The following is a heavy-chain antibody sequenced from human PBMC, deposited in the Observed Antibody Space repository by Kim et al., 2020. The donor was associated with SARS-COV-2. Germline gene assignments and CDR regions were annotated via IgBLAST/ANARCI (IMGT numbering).Heavy chain of an antibody. V-gene: IGHV3-20*04. CDR2: INWNGGST. CDR1: GFTFDDYG. D-gene: IGHD3-10*01. Sequence: GGSLRLSCAASGFTFDDYGMSWVRQAPGKGLEWVSGINWNGGSTGYADSVKGRFTISRDNAKNSLYLQMNSLRAEDTALYYCARGGARKLLWFGELLESLKRDACEHSGMDVWGQGTMVTVSS. CDR3: ARGGARKLLWFGELLESLKRDACEHSGMDV. J-gene: IGHJ6*02.